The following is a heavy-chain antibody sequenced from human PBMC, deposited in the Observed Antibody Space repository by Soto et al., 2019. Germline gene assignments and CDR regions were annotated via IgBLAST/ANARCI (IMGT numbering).Heavy chain of an antibody. J-gene: IGHJ4*02. CDR1: GFTFSSYA. V-gene: IGHV3-30-3*01. Sequence: QVQLVESGGGVVQPGRSLRLSCAASGFTFSSYAMHWVRQAPGKGLEWVAVISYDGSNKYYADSVKGRFTISRDNSKNTLYLQMTSLKTEYTAVYYCARDKSPYSSGWHNRHFDYWGQGTLVTVSS. CDR2: ISYDGSNK. D-gene: IGHD6-19*01. CDR3: ARDKSPYSSGWHNRHFDY.